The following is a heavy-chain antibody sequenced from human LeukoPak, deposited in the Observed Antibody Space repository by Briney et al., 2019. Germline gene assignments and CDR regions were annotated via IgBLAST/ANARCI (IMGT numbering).Heavy chain of an antibody. J-gene: IGHJ4*02. CDR3: ARLLSGSTTWHIDY. CDR1: GGSISSYY. CDR2: IYYSGST. D-gene: IGHD2-2*01. Sequence: SETLSLTCTVSGGSISSYYWSWIRQPPGKGLEWIGYIYYSGSTNYNPSLKSRVIISVDTSKNQFSLNLTSVSAADTAVYYCARLLSGSTTWHIDYWGQGTLVTVST. V-gene: IGHV4-59*08.